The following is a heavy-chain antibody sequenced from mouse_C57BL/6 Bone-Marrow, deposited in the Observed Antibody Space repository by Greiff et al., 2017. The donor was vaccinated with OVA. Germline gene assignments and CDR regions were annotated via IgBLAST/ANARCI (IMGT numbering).Heavy chain of an antibody. Sequence: VKLMESGPELVKPGASVKISCKASGYAFSSSWMNWVKQRPGKGLEWIGRIYPGDGDTNYNGKFKGKATLTADKSSSTAYMQLSSLTSEDSAVYVCARGDGDYYAMDYWGQGTSVTVSS. CDR1: GYAFSSSW. CDR2: IYPGDGDT. V-gene: IGHV1-82*01. J-gene: IGHJ4*01. CDR3: ARGDGDYYAMDY. D-gene: IGHD2-3*01.